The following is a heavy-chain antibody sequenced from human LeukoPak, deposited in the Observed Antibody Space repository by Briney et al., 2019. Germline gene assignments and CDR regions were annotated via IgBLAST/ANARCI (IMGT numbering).Heavy chain of an antibody. V-gene: IGHV3-21*01. CDR1: GFTFSSYS. Sequence: PGGSLRLSCAASGFTFSSYSMNWVRQAPGKGLEWVSSISSSSSYIYYADSVKGRFTISRDNAKNSPYLQMNSLRAEDTAVYYCARRYSGYDSYYYGMDVWGQGTTVTVSS. J-gene: IGHJ6*02. CDR3: ARRYSGYDSYYYGMDV. D-gene: IGHD5-12*01. CDR2: ISSSSSYI.